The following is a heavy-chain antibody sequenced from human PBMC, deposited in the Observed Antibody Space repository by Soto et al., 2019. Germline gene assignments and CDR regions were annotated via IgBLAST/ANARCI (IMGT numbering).Heavy chain of an antibody. J-gene: IGHJ6*02. V-gene: IGHV1-18*01. CDR3: ARCVGASPLSPLDYYYGMDV. Sequence: GASAKVSCKASGYTFTSYGISWVRQAPGQGLEWMGWISAYNGNTNYAPKFQGRVTITADESTSTAYMELSSLRSEDTAVYYCARCVGASPLSPLDYYYGMDVWGQGTTVTSP. D-gene: IGHD1-26*01. CDR2: ISAYNGNT. CDR1: GYTFTSYG.